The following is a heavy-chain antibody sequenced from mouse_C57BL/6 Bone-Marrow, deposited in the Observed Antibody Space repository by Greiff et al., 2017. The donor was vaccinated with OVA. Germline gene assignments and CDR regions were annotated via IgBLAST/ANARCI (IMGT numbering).Heavy chain of an antibody. CDR1: GYTFTDYN. J-gene: IGHJ3*01. D-gene: IGHD2-5*01. V-gene: IGHV1-22*01. CDR3: AREGYYSNYGPPWFAY. Sequence: VQLQQSGPELVKPGASVKMSCKASGYTFTDYNMHWVKQSHGKSLEWIGYINPNNGGTSYNQKFKGKATLTVNKSSSTAYMELRSLTSEDSAVYYGAREGYYSNYGPPWFAYWGQGTLVTVSA. CDR2: INPNNGGT.